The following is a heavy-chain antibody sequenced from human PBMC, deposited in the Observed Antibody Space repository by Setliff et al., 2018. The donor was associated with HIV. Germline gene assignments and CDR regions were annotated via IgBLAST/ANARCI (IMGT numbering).Heavy chain of an antibody. CDR3: AKVPTRIQPRYFDY. CDR1: GFSFSNYA. J-gene: IGHJ4*02. Sequence: GGSLRLSCAASGFSFSNYAMTWVRQAPGKGLEWVSTINSAERTFYAKSVKGRFTISRDNSKSTLYLQVSSLRAEDTAVYYCAKVPTRIQPRYFDYWGQGTLVTVSS. V-gene: IGHV3-23*01. CDR2: INSAERT. D-gene: IGHD5-18*01.